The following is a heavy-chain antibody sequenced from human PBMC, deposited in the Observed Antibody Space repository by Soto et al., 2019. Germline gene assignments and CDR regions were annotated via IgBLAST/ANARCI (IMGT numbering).Heavy chain of an antibody. Sequence: SETLSLTCTVSGGSISSYYWSWIRQPPGKGLEWIGYIYYSGSTNYNPSLKSRVTISVDTSKNQFSLKLSSVTAADTAVYYCARALYTARYYYYYMDVWGKGTTVTVSS. CDR2: IYYSGST. D-gene: IGHD5-18*01. CDR3: ARALYTARYYYYYMDV. V-gene: IGHV4-59*01. CDR1: GGSISSYY. J-gene: IGHJ6*03.